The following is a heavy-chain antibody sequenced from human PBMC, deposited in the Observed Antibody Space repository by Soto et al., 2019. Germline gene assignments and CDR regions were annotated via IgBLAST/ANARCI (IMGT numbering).Heavy chain of an antibody. V-gene: IGHV3-33*01. D-gene: IGHD2-15*01. CDR2: MWYDGSNK. CDR1: GFTFSSYG. J-gene: IGHJ6*02. CDR3: ARDPIYCSGGSCYYYYGMDV. Sequence: GGSLRLSCAASGFTFSSYGMHWVRQAPGEGLEWVAVMWYDGSNKYYADSVKGRFTISRDNSKNTLYLQMNSLRAEDTAVYYCARDPIYCSGGSCYYYYGMDVWGQGTTVTVSS.